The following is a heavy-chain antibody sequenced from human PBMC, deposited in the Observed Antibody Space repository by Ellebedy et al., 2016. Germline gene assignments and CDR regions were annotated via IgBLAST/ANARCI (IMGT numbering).Heavy chain of an antibody. CDR2: IGGSGSDT. V-gene: IGHV3-23*01. CDR1: GFTFSNNA. D-gene: IGHD6-19*01. CDR3: AKGHRDSGWG. J-gene: IGHJ4*02. Sequence: GGSLRLXXAASGFTFSNNAMSWVRQTPGKGLEWVSAIGGSGSDTFYADSVKGRFTISRDNSKNTLFLQMNSLRAEDTAVYYCAKGHRDSGWGWGQGTLVTVSS.